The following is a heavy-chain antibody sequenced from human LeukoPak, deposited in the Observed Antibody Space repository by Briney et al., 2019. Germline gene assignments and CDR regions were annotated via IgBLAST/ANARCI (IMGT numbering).Heavy chain of an antibody. V-gene: IGHV3-21*01. D-gene: IGHD2-21*02. J-gene: IGHJ6*02. Sequence: PGGSLRPPCAAPGLTFSSYSMNWVRQAPGKGLEWVSSFSSSSSYIYYADSVKGRFTISRDNAKNSLYLQMNSLSAEDTAVYYCARDGVELVVTAVYYYYGMDVWGQGTTVTVSS. CDR3: ARDGVELVVTAVYYYYGMDV. CDR2: FSSSSSYI. CDR1: GLTFSSYS.